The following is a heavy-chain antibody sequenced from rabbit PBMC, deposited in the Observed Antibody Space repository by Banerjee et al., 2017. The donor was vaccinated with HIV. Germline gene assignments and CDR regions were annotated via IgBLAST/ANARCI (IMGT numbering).Heavy chain of an antibody. D-gene: IGHD4-2*01. CDR1: GFSFSSGLP. CDR2: IDTGDGRT. V-gene: IGHV1S45*01. J-gene: IGHJ4*01. CDR3: ARGSAGGGDGLDL. Sequence: QEHLVESGGGLVKPGASLTLTCKTSGFSFSSGLPMCWVRQAPGKGLEWIASIDTGDGRTYYASWAKGRFTISKASSTTVTLQMTSLTAADTATYFCARGSAGGGDGLDLWGQGTLFTVS.